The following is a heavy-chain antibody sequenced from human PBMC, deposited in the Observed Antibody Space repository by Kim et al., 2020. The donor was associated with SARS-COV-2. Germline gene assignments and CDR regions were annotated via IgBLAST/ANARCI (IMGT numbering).Heavy chain of an antibody. J-gene: IGHJ6*02. CDR2: ISGSGGST. V-gene: IGHV3-23*01. D-gene: IGHD6-19*01. Sequence: GGSLRLSCAASGFTFSSYAMSWVRQAPGKGLEWVSAISGSGGSTYYADSVKGRFTISRDNSKNTLYLQMNSLRAEDTAVYYCAKRIAVAAARGYYYYYGMDVWGQGTTVTVSS. CDR1: GFTFSSYA. CDR3: AKRIAVAAARGYYYYYGMDV.